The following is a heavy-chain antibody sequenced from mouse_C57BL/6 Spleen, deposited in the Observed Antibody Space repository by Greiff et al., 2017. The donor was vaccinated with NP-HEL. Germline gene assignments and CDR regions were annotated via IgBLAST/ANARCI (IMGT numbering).Heavy chain of an antibody. CDR2: IDPSDSET. CDR1: GYTFTSYW. Sequence: VQLQQPGAELVRPGSSVKLSCKASGYTFTSYWMHWVKQRPIQGLEWIGNIDPSDSETHYNQKFKDKATLTVDKSSSKAYMQLSSLTSEDSAVYYCARLSAGSDYAMDYWGQGTSVTVSS. V-gene: IGHV1-52*01. J-gene: IGHJ4*01. D-gene: IGHD1-1*01. CDR3: ARLSAGSDYAMDY.